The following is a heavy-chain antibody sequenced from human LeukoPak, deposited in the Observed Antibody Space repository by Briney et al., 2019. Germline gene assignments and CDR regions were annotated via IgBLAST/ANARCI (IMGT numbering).Heavy chain of an antibody. D-gene: IGHD5-24*01. CDR1: GGTFSSYA. J-gene: IGHJ6*02. Sequence: GASVKVSCKASGGTFSSYAISWVRQAPGQGLEWMGRIIPILGIANYAQKFQGRVTITADKSTSTAYMELSSLRSEDTAVYYCARDREDGYNYYYGMDVWGQGTTVTVCS. CDR2: IIPILGIA. CDR3: ARDREDGYNYYYGMDV. V-gene: IGHV1-69*04.